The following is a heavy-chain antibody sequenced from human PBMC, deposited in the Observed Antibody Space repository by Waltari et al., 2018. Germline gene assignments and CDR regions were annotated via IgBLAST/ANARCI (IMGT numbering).Heavy chain of an antibody. CDR1: GGMCSNSA. D-gene: IGHD3-22*01. J-gene: IGHJ4*02. Sequence: QVQLVQSGAEVKNPGTSEKVYCKACGGMCSNSARDWSRTDPGQGVEWMGRIIPILGIANYAQKFQGRVTITADKSTSTAYMELSSLRSEDTAVYYCASPRYYYYDSSGYYSFDYWGQGTLVTVSS. CDR2: IIPILGIA. CDR3: ASPRYYYYDSSGYYSFDY. V-gene: IGHV1-69*04.